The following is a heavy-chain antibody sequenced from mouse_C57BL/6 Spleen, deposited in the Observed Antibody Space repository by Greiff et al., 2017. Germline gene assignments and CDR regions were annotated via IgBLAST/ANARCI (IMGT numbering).Heavy chain of an antibody. CDR3: ARRGPGSSPYWYVDV. J-gene: IGHJ1*03. Sequence: QVQLQQSGAELVKPGASVKISCKASGYAFSSYWMNWVKQRPGKGLEWIGQIYPGDGDTNYNGKFKGKATLTADKSSSTAYMQLSSLTSEDSAVYFCARRGPGSSPYWYVDVWGTGTTVTVSS. CDR2: IYPGDGDT. D-gene: IGHD1-1*01. CDR1: GYAFSSYW. V-gene: IGHV1-80*01.